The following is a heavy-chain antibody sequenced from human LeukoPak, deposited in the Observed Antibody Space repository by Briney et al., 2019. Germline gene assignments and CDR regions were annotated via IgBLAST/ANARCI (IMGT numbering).Heavy chain of an antibody. CDR2: IIPIFGTA. J-gene: IGHJ4*02. Sequence: SVKVSCKASGGTFSSYAISWVRQAPGQGLEWMGGIIPIFGTANYAQKFQGRVTITADESTSTAYMELSSLRSEDTAVYYCARSIAAADYYFDYWGQGTLVTVSS. D-gene: IGHD6-13*01. CDR3: ARSIAAADYYFDY. V-gene: IGHV1-69*13. CDR1: GGTFSSYA.